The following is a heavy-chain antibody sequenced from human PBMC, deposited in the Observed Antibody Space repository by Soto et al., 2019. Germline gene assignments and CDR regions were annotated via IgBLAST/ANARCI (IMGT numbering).Heavy chain of an antibody. CDR1: GFTFSSYW. CDR2: IKEDGSGK. J-gene: IGHJ4*02. CDR3: VRVGRLGGY. D-gene: IGHD3-16*01. Sequence: GASVKVSCTASGFTFSSYWMSWVRQAPGKGLGWVANIKEDGSGKYYVDSVKGRFSISRDNARNSLYLQMNSLRVEDTAVYYCVRVGRLGGYWGQGALVTVSS. V-gene: IGHV3-7*03.